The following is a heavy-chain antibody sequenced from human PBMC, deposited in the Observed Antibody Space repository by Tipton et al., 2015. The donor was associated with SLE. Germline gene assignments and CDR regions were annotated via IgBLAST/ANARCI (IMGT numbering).Heavy chain of an antibody. CDR3: ARGSSRYFHNYYMDV. CDR2: INPKSGDT. V-gene: IGHV1-2*02. D-gene: IGHD6-13*01. J-gene: IGHJ6*03. Sequence: QLVQSGAEVKKPGASVKVSCKPSGYTFTDYYILWVRQAPGQGLEWMGWINPKSGDTNNIQKFQGRVTMTRDTSLSTAYMELSSLKSDDTAVYYCARGSSRYFHNYYMDVWGNGTTVTVSS. CDR1: GYTFTDYY.